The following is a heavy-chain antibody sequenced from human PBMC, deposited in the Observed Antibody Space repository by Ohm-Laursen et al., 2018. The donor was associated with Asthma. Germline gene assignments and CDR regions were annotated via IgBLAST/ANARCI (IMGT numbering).Heavy chain of an antibody. V-gene: IGHV3-48*01. D-gene: IGHD1-26*01. CDR2: ITTDSATV. Sequence: GFLRLSCTASGFTFSSYGMHWVRQAPGKGLEWLSYITTDSATVYSADSVRGRFSISRDNAKNSLYLQMNILRAEDTAVYYCATSIEGATAPKYFHHWGQGTRVTVSS. CDR1: GFTFSSYG. J-gene: IGHJ1*01. CDR3: ATSIEGATAPKYFHH.